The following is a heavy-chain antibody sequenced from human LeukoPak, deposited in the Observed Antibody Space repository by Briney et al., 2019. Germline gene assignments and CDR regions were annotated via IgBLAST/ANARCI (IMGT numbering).Heavy chain of an antibody. V-gene: IGHV3-30-3*01. D-gene: IGHD6-13*01. Sequence: GGSLRLSCAASGFTFSSYAMHWVRQAPGKGLEWVAVISYDGSNKYYADSVKGRFTISRDNSKNTLYLQMNSLRAEDTAVYYCARGLAAGIYLAFDHWGQGTLVTVSS. CDR3: ARGLAAGIYLAFDH. J-gene: IGHJ4*02. CDR1: GFTFSSYA. CDR2: ISYDGSNK.